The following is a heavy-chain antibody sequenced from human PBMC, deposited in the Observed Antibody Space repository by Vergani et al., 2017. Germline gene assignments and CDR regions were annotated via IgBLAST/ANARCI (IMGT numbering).Heavy chain of an antibody. Sequence: QVQLQQWGAGLLKPSETLSLTCAVYGGSFSGYYWSWIRPPPGKGLEWIGEINHSGSTNYNPSLKSRVTISVDTSKNQFSLKLSSVTAADTAVYYCARRPGRYCSSTSCPRRGAVDIWGQGTMVTVSS. CDR2: INHSGST. V-gene: IGHV4-34*01. CDR1: GGSFSGYY. J-gene: IGHJ3*02. CDR3: ARRPGRYCSSTSCPRRGAVDI. D-gene: IGHD2-2*01.